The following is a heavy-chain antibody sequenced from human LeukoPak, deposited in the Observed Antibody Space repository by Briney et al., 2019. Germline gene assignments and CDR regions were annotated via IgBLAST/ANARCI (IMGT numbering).Heavy chain of an antibody. D-gene: IGHD1-1*01. CDR3: ACEGTTGTT. CDR2: IHYSGST. J-gene: IGHJ5*02. CDR1: GGSISSYY. V-gene: IGHV4-59*01. Sequence: PSETLSLTCTVSGGSISSYYWSWTRQPPGKGLEWIGYIHYSGSTNYNPSLKSRVTISVDTSKNQFSLKLSSVTAADTAVYYCACEGTTGTTWGQGTLVTVSS.